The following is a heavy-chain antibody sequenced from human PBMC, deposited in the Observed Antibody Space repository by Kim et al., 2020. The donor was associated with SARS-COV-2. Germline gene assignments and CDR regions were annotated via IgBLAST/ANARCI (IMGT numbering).Heavy chain of an antibody. J-gene: IGHJ5*01. V-gene: IGHV3-23*01. CDR3: SKDCSSGCNHCCDS. Sequence: GGSLRLSCEASGFSFSSFAMTWVRQPPGKGLEWVSSIVGSGDRTFYADSVKGRFTISRDTSRNMVFLQLNSLRAEYTALYYCSKDCSSGCNHCCDSW. D-gene: IGHD1-26*01. CDR1: GFSFSSFA. CDR2: IVGSGDRT.